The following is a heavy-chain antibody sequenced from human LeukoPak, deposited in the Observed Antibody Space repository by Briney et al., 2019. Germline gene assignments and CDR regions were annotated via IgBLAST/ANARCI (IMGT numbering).Heavy chain of an antibody. Sequence: PGGSLSLSCSASGFTFSRYAMHWVRQAPGKGLEYVAGISGNGGTTSYADSLKGGFTISRDNSKNTLYLQMSSLRAEDTAVYYWVKMPNWGSGYWGQGTLVTVSS. CDR2: ISGNGGTT. CDR1: GFTFSRYA. J-gene: IGHJ4*02. CDR3: VKMPNWGSGY. D-gene: IGHD7-27*01. V-gene: IGHV3-64D*09.